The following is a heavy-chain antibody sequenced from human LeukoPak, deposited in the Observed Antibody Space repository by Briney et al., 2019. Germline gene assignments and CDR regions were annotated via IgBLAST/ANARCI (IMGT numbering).Heavy chain of an antibody. D-gene: IGHD3-22*01. J-gene: IGHJ5*02. CDR1: GFTFSSHW. V-gene: IGHV3-74*01. CDR3: ARGYYDSNDSNRSNWFDP. CDR2: LNTDGSST. Sequence: TGGSLRLSCAASGFTFSSHWMHWVRQAPGKGLVWVSRLNTDGSSTVYADSVKGRFTISRDNAKNTLYLQMNSLRAEDTVVYYCARGYYDSNDSNRSNWFDPWGQGTLVTVSS.